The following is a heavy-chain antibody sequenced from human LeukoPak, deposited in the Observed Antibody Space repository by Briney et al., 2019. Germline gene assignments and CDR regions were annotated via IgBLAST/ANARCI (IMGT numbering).Heavy chain of an antibody. CDR3: ARTRITGTTNYYYYYMDV. Sequence: SETLSLTCTVSGGSMSRYYWSWIRQPPGKGLEWIGYIYYSGSTKYSPYLKSRVTISVDTSKNQFSLKLSSVTAADTAIYYCARTRITGTTNYYYYYMDVWGKGTTVTVSS. V-gene: IGHV4-59*08. CDR2: IYYSGST. J-gene: IGHJ6*03. CDR1: GGSMSRYY. D-gene: IGHD1-7*01.